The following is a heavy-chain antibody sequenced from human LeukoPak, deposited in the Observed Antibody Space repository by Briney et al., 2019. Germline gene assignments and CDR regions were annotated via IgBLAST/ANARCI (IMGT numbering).Heavy chain of an antibody. J-gene: IGHJ6*02. V-gene: IGHV3-30*18. CDR1: GFTFGNYG. CDR3: AKELYNYGDYGAEGLDV. CDR2: ISYDGSSE. D-gene: IGHD4-17*01. Sequence: GGSLRLSCAVSGFTFGNYGMHWVRQAPGKGLEWVALISYDGSSEYYAGSVKGRFTISRDNSKITVYLQMNSLKAEDPAVYYCAKELYNYGDYGAEGLDVGGQGTTVTVS.